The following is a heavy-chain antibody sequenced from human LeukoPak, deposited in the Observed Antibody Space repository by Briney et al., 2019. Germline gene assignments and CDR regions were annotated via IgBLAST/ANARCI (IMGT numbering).Heavy chain of an antibody. CDR2: INSDGSST. CDR1: GFTLNIHW. V-gene: IGHV3-74*01. CDR3: ARGPSGWGSLDS. J-gene: IGHJ4*02. D-gene: IGHD7-27*01. Sequence: GGSLRLSCAASGFTLNIHWMHWVRQAPGKRVVWVSRINSDGSSTNYADSVKGRFTISRDNAKNTLYLQVKSLRAEDTAVYYCARGPSGWGSLDSWGQGTLVTVSS.